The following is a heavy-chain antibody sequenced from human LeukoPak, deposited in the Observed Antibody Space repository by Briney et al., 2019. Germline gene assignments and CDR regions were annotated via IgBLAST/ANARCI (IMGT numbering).Heavy chain of an antibody. V-gene: IGHV3-23*01. CDR2: ISGSDAGT. Sequence: PGGSLRLSCAASGFTFSSYAMSWVRQAPGKGLEWVSAISGSDAGTYHAGSVKGRFTISRDNSKNTLNLQMNSLRAEDTAIYYCAKSDRGSCSGAICYPFDYWGQGTLVTVSS. CDR1: GFTFSSYA. CDR3: AKSDRGSCSGAICYPFDY. J-gene: IGHJ4*02. D-gene: IGHD2-15*01.